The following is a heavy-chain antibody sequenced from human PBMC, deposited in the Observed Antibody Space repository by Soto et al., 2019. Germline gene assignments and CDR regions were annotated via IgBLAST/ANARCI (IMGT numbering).Heavy chain of an antibody. J-gene: IGHJ1*01. CDR3: TTDALIGALYLDFQY. V-gene: IGHV3-15*07. D-gene: IGHD3-10*01. CDR1: GFTFSNAW. CDR2: VKTKTDGGTT. Sequence: EVQLVESGGGSVKPGEFLRLSCAASGFTFSNAWMNWVRQAPGKGLEWVGRVKTKTDGGTTDYAAPVKGRFTISRDDSKNTLYLQTNSLQTEDPAVYYCTTDALIGALYLDFQYWGQGLLVTVSS.